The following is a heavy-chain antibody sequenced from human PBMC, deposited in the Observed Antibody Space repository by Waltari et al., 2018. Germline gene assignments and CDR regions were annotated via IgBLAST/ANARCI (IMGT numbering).Heavy chain of an antibody. CDR2: INGDGSST. CDR3: AREENYDYAMDV. CDR1: GFLFLSYW. J-gene: IGHJ6*02. Sequence: EVQLVESGGGSVQPGGSLRLSCPASGFLFLSYWMHWVRQGPGEGLVCVSRINGDGSSTTYADSVQGRFTTTRDNAKNTLYLEMNSLRTEDTGVYYCAREENYDYAMDVWGQGTTVTVSS. V-gene: IGHV3-74*01.